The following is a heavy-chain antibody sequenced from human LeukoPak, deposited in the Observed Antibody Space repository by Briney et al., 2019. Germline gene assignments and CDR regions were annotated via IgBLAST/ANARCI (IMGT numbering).Heavy chain of an antibody. CDR1: GGSISSYY. D-gene: IGHD6-19*01. J-gene: IGHJ4*02. Sequence: NPSETLSLTCTVSGGSISSYYWSWIRQPPGKGLEWIGYIYYSGSTNYNPSLKSRVTISVDTSKNQFSLKLSSVTAADTAVYYCATPAAVAGTREDYWGQGTLVTVSS. CDR3: ATPAAVAGTREDY. V-gene: IGHV4-59*08. CDR2: IYYSGST.